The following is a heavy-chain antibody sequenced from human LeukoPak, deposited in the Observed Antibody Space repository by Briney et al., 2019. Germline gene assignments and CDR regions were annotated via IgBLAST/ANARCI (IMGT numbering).Heavy chain of an antibody. CDR3: AMITGTADY. CDR2: ISGDGGST. V-gene: IGHV3-43*02. Sequence: GGSLRLSCAASGFTFDDYAMHWVRQAPGKGLEWVSLISGDGGSTYYADSVKGRFTISRDNSKNSPYLQMNSLRTEDTALYYCAMITGTADYWGQGTLVTVSS. CDR1: GFTFDDYA. J-gene: IGHJ4*02. D-gene: IGHD1-20*01.